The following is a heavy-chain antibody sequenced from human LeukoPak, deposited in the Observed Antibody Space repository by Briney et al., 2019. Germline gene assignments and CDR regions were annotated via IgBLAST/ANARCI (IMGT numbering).Heavy chain of an antibody. CDR3: ARHEWGSGWYSKQDY. CDR1: GYSFTSYW. J-gene: IGHJ4*02. CDR2: IYPGDSDT. Sequence: PGESLKISCKGSGYSFTSYWIGWVRQMPGKGLEWMGIIYPGDSDTRYSPSFQGQVTISADKSISTAYLQWSSPKASDTAMYYCARHEWGSGWYSKQDYWGQGTLATVSS. D-gene: IGHD6-19*01. V-gene: IGHV5-51*01.